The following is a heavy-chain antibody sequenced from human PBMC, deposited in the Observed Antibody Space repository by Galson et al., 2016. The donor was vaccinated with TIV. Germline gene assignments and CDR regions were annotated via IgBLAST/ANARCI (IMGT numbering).Heavy chain of an antibody. CDR2: AIPLFGTT. D-gene: IGHD5-18*01. V-gene: IGHV1-69*13. CDR1: GGIFSSYT. Sequence: SVKVSCKASGGIFSSYTVNWVRQAPGQGLEWMGGAIPLFGTTNNAQKFQGRVTITADESTTTAHMELRSLRSEDTAVFYGAFRKGHSYGLHLESWGQGTQVTVSP. CDR3: AFRKGHSYGLHLES. J-gene: IGHJ4*02.